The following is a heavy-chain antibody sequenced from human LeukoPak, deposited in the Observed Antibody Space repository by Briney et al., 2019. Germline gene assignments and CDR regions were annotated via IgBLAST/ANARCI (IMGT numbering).Heavy chain of an antibody. CDR1: GFTFSSYE. CDR3: ARTKEMATISYFDS. D-gene: IGHD5-24*01. V-gene: IGHV3-48*03. J-gene: IGHJ4*02. Sequence: AGGSLRLSCAASGFTFSSYEMNWVRQAPGKGLEWVSYIDSSGSTIHYADSVKGRFTISRGNAKNSLYLQMNSLRAEDTAVYYCARTKEMATISYFDSWGQGTLVTVSS. CDR2: IDSSGSTI.